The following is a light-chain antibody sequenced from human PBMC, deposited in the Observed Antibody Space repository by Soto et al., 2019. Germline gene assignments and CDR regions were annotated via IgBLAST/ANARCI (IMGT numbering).Light chain of an antibody. CDR1: QTVRNNY. V-gene: IGKV3-20*01. CDR2: DAS. Sequence: EFVLTHSPGTLAMXPXXXXXXXXXXSQTVRNNYLAWYQQQPGQAPRLLIYDASSRATGIPDRFSGGGSGTDFTLTISRLEPEDFAVYYCQQFSSYPLTFGGGTKV. J-gene: IGKJ4*01. CDR3: QQFSSYPLT.